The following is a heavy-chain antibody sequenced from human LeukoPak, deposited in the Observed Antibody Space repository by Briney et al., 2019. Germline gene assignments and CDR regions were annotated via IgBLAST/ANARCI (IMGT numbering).Heavy chain of an antibody. CDR3: AKDNCSGGSCYFGLDY. CDR1: GFTFSSYA. CDR2: ISGSGGST. D-gene: IGHD2-15*01. J-gene: IGHJ4*02. Sequence: GGSLRLSCAASGFTFSSYAMSWVRQAPGKGLEWVSAISGSGGSTYYADSVKGRFTISRDNSKNTLYLQMNSLRAEDTAVYYCAKDNCSGGSCYFGLDYWGQGTLVTVSS. V-gene: IGHV3-23*01.